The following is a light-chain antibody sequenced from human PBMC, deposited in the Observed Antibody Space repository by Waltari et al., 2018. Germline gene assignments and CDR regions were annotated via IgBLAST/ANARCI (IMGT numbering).Light chain of an antibody. CDR2: ANS. J-gene: IGLJ1*01. V-gene: IGLV1-40*01. CDR1: RSNIGAGYD. Sequence: QSVLPQPPSVSGAPGQRVTISCTGSRSNIGAGYDVHWYQQFPGVAPKLVMFANSNRPSGVPDRFSGFKTATSASLIITGLHAEDDADYYCQSDDTSRSDYYVFGPGTKVTVL. CDR3: QSDDTSRSDYYV.